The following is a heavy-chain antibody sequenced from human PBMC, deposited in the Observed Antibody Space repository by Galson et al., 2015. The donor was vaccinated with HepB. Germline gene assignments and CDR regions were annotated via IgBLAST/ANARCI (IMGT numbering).Heavy chain of an antibody. Sequence: SLRLSCAASGFTFSSYAMSWVRQAPGKGLEWVSAISGSGGSTYYADSVKGRFTISRDNSKNTLYLQMKSLRAEDTAVYYCAKGDYYDSSGFSPTFEYWGQGTLVTVSS. V-gene: IGHV3-23*01. CDR1: GFTFSSYA. D-gene: IGHD3-22*01. CDR3: AKGDYYDSSGFSPTFEY. CDR2: ISGSGGST. J-gene: IGHJ4*02.